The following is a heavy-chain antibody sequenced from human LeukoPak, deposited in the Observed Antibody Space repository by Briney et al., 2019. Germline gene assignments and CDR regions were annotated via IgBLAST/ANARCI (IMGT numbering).Heavy chain of an antibody. CDR3: ARGYCSSTSCYTFDY. J-gene: IGHJ4*02. CDR2: ISYDGSNK. V-gene: IGHV3-30*04. Sequence: GGSLRLSCAASGFTFSSYAMHWLRHAPGKGLEWVAVISYDGSNKYYADSVKGRFTISRDNSKNTLYLQMNSLRAEDTAVYYRARGYCSSTSCYTFDYWGQGTLVTVSS. D-gene: IGHD2-2*01. CDR1: GFTFSSYA.